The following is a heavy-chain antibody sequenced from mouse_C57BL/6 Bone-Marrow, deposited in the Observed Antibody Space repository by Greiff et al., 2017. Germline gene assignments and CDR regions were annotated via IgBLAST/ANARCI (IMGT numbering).Heavy chain of an antibody. CDR1: GYTFTDYN. CDR2: INPNNGGT. D-gene: IGHD2-2*01. CDR3: ANDLLWLRLYYYAMDY. V-gene: IGHV1-22*01. Sequence: EVQLQQSGPELVKPGASVKMSCKASGYTFTDYNMHWVKQSHGKSLEWIGYINPNNGGTSYNQKFKGKATLTVNKSSSTAYMELRSLTSEYSAVYYCANDLLWLRLYYYAMDYWGQGTSVTVSS. J-gene: IGHJ4*01.